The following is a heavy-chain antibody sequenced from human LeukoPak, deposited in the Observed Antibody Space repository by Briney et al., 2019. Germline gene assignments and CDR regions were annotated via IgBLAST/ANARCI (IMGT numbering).Heavy chain of an antibody. Sequence: GGSLRLSCAASGFTFSSYWMSWVRQAPGKGLEWVANIKQDGSEKYYVDSVKGRFTISRDNAKNSLYLQMNSLRAEDTAVYYCARKLYYYDSSGYFDYWGQGTLVTVSS. CDR2: IKQDGSEK. J-gene: IGHJ4*02. D-gene: IGHD3-22*01. CDR3: ARKLYYYDSSGYFDY. V-gene: IGHV3-7*01. CDR1: GFTFSSYW.